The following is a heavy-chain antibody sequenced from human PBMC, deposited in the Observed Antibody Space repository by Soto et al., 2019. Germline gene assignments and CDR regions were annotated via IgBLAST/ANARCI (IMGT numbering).Heavy chain of an antibody. D-gene: IGHD2-15*01. CDR1: GFIFSSSA. J-gene: IGHJ6*02. Sequence: GGSLRLSCSASGFIFSSSAMNWVRQAPGKGLEWVSAISGSGGSIYYADSVKGRFTISRDNSKTTLYLQMDSLRAEDTAVYYCAKGGGGSLRYGMDVWGQGTKVTVSS. CDR2: ISGSGGSI. CDR3: AKGGGGSLRYGMDV. V-gene: IGHV3-23*01.